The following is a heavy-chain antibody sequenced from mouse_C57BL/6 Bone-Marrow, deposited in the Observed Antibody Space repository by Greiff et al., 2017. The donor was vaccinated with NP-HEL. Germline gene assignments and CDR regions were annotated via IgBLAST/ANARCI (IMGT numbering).Heavy chain of an antibody. V-gene: IGHV2-6-1*01. J-gene: IGHJ4*01. CDR3: ARHPSYDYDVYYAMDY. D-gene: IGHD2-4*01. Sequence: QVQLKESGPGLVAPSQSLSITCTVSGFSLTSYGVHWVRQPPGKGLEWLVVIWSDGSTTYNSALKSRLSISKDNSKSQVFLKMNSLQTDDTAMYYCARHPSYDYDVYYAMDYWGQGTSVTVSS. CDR1: GFSLTSYG. CDR2: IWSDGST.